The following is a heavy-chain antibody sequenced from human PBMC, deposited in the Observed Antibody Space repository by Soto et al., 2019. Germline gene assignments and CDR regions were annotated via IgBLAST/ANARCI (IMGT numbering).Heavy chain of an antibody. V-gene: IGHV6-1*01. CDR2: TYYRSKWYN. CDR3: ARVTYYDILTGPSWFDP. Sequence: PSQTLSLTCAISGDSVSSNSAAWNWIRQSPSRGLEWLGRTYYRSKWYNDYAVSVKSRITINPDTSKNQFSLQLNSVTPEDTAVYYCARVTYYDILTGPSWFDPWGQGTLVTVSS. D-gene: IGHD3-9*01. CDR1: GDSVSSNSAA. J-gene: IGHJ5*02.